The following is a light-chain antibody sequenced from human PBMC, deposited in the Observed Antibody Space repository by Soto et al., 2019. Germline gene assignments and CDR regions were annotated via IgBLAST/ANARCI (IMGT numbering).Light chain of an antibody. CDR1: QTISSN. CDR3: QHYNNRVGT. CDR2: GAS. V-gene: IGKV3-15*01. Sequence: EVVMTQSPATLSVSPGERATLSCRANQTISSNLAWYQQKPGQAPRLLIYGASTRATGIPARFSGSGSGTEFTLTISSLQSEDFTVYDCQHYNNRVGTVGGGTKGDIK. J-gene: IGKJ4*01.